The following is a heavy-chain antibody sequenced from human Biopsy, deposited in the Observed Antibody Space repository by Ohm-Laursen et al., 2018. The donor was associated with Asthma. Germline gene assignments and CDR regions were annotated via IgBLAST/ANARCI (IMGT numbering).Heavy chain of an antibody. CDR2: ISYDVSHK. V-gene: IGHV3-30*03. CDR3: ARGQEDRGSDALHT. J-gene: IGHJ3*02. CDR1: GFIFSNYG. D-gene: IGHD1-1*01. Sequence: SLRLSCAASGFIFSNYGIHRVRQTPGKGLEWVAIISYDVSHKYYGDSVKGRFTISRDNSKSRLYLQMDSLRVADSAVYYCARGQEDRGSDALHTWGQGEKVAVSS.